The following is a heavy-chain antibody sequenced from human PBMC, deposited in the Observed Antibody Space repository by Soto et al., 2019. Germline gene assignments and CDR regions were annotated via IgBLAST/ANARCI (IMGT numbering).Heavy chain of an antibody. CDR3: AHREWGFGVNWLDP. CDR1: GFSLSTSGVG. V-gene: IGHV2-5*01. D-gene: IGHD3-10*01. CDR2: IYWNDDK. Sequence: SGPTLVNPTQTLTLTCTFSGFSLSTSGVGVGWIRQPPGKALVWLALIYWNDDKRYSPSLKSRLTITKYTSKNQVVLTTTNMDPVDTATYYCAHREWGFGVNWLDPWGQGTLVTVSS. J-gene: IGHJ5*02.